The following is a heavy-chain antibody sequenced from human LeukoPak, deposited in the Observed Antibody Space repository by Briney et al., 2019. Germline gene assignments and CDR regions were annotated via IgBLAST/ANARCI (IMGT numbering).Heavy chain of an antibody. V-gene: IGHV3-23*01. D-gene: IGHD2-2*01. CDR1: GFPFSNYA. CDR3: VTLSCASTTCRTQF. Sequence: AGGSLRLSCGASGFPFSNYALSLVRQTPERGLEWVSSISGGGEDTYYVDSVKGRFTISRDNSKNTLFLQMNSLTVADTAMYYCVTLSCASTTCRTQFWGQGTLVSVSS. J-gene: IGHJ4*02. CDR2: ISGGGEDT.